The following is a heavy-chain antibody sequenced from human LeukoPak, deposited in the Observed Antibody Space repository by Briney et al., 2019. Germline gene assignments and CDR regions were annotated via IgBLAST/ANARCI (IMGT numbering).Heavy chain of an antibody. Sequence: SETLSLTCSVSGGSISSYYWSWIRQPPGKGLEWIGEINHSGSTNYNPSLKSRVTISVDTSKNQFSLKLSSVTPADTAVYYCARCPGGGEDYWGQGTLVTVSS. D-gene: IGHD3-16*01. J-gene: IGHJ4*02. CDR1: GGSISSYY. V-gene: IGHV4-34*01. CDR2: INHSGST. CDR3: ARCPGGGEDY.